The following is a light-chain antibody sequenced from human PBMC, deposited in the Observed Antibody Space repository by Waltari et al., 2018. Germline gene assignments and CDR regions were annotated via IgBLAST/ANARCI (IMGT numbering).Light chain of an antibody. Sequence: EIVLTQSPGTLPLSPGERATLSCRASQSLSSSYLAWYQQKPGQAPSLLIYGGSNRATGIPDRFSGSASGADFTLTINRLEPEDSAVYYCQQYGLSIFTFGPGTKVDIK. V-gene: IGKV3-20*01. CDR1: QSLSSSY. CDR2: GGS. CDR3: QQYGLSIFT. J-gene: IGKJ3*01.